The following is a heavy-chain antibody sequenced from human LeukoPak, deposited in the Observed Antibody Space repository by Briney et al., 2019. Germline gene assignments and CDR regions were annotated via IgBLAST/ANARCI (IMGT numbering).Heavy chain of an antibody. D-gene: IGHD5-24*01. CDR2: MSANSGDT. Sequence: ASVKVSCKTSGYTFSDLYIHWVRQAPGQGLAWMGWMSANSGDTNYAEKFQGRVTMTRDTSFNTDYMELSRLTSDDTAVYYCARSRRDGYNSDFDNWGQGTLVTVSS. CDR1: GYTFSDLY. J-gene: IGHJ4*02. CDR3: ARSRRDGYNSDFDN. V-gene: IGHV1-2*02.